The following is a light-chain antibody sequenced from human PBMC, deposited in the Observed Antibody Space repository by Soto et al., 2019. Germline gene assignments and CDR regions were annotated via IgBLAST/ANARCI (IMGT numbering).Light chain of an antibody. CDR3: SSYAGSYNWV. Sequence: QSALTQPPSASGSPGQSVTISCTGTSSDVGGYNYVSWYQQHPGKAPKLLIYEVSKRPSGVPDRFSGSKSGNTASLTVSGLQAADEADYDCSSYAGSYNWVFGGGTKLTVL. CDR1: SSDVGGYNY. J-gene: IGLJ3*02. CDR2: EVS. V-gene: IGLV2-8*01.